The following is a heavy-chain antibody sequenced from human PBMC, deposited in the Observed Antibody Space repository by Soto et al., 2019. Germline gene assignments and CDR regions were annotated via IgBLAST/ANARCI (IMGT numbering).Heavy chain of an antibody. CDR1: GFTFGDYA. V-gene: IGHV3-49*03. CDR2: IRSKSYGGTT. D-gene: IGHD3-3*01. Sequence: EVQVAESGGGLVQPGRSLRLSCTSSGFTFGDYAMTWFRQAPGKGLEWVGFIRSKSYGGTTEYAASVRGRFTISRDDSKSIAFLQMNSLNVEDTAVYYCTRDGNDFWGGYNFYNYMDVWGKGTTVTVSS. CDR3: TRDGNDFWGGYNFYNYMDV. J-gene: IGHJ6*03.